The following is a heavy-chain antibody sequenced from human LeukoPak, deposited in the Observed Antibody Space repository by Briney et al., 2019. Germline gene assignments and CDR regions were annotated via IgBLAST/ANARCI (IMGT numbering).Heavy chain of an antibody. J-gene: IGHJ4*02. D-gene: IGHD1-7*01. Sequence: PGGSLRLSCAPSGFTVSSNYMSWVRQAPGKGLEWVSVIYSGGDTFYADSVKGRFTIYRDNSKNTLYLQMNSLIAEDTAVYYCAAKVELRSNGPYFNSWGQGTLVTVSS. CDR3: AAKVELRSNGPYFNS. CDR1: GFTVSSNY. CDR2: IYSGGDT. V-gene: IGHV3-53*01.